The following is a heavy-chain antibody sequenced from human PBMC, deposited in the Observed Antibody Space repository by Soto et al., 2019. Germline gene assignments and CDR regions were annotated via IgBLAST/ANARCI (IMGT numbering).Heavy chain of an antibody. CDR1: GFTFSSYA. CDR3: ATGRGVNFYYGMDD. Sequence: EVQLLESGGGLVQPGGSLRLSCAASGFTFSSYAMSWVRQAPGKGLEWVSAISGSGGSTYYADSVKDRFTISRDNSKNTLYLQMNSLRAEDTAVYYCATGRGVNFYYGMDDWGQGTTVTVSS. CDR2: ISGSGGST. V-gene: IGHV3-23*01. J-gene: IGHJ6*02. D-gene: IGHD3-10*01.